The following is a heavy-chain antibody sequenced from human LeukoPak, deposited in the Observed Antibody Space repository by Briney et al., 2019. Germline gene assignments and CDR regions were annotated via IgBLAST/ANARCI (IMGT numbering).Heavy chain of an antibody. D-gene: IGHD4-17*01. J-gene: IGHJ4*02. CDR3: ARVKATTVTTLLGY. Sequence: ASVKVSCKTSGYTFTGYYMHWVRQAPGQGLEWMGWINPNSGGTNYAQKLQGRVTMTRDTSISTAYMELSRLRSDDTAVYYCARVKATTVTTLLGYWGQGTLVTVSS. V-gene: IGHV1-2*02. CDR1: GYTFTGYY. CDR2: INPNSGGT.